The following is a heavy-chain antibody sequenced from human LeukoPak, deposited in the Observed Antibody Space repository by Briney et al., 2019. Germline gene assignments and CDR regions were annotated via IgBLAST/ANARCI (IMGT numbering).Heavy chain of an antibody. Sequence: ASVKVSCKAFGYTFTSYYMHWVRQAPGQELEWMGIINPSGGSTSYAQKFQGRVTMTRDMSTSTVYMELSSLRSEDTAVYYCARDPGIAVAGPPLWWGQGTLVTVSS. V-gene: IGHV1-46*01. D-gene: IGHD6-19*01. CDR2: INPSGGST. CDR3: ARDPGIAVAGPPLW. J-gene: IGHJ4*02. CDR1: GYTFTSYY.